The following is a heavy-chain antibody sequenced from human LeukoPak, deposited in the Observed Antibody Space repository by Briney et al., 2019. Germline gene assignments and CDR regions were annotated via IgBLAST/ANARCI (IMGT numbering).Heavy chain of an antibody. J-gene: IGHJ4*02. CDR3: ARVLDDSSGEGAY. D-gene: IGHD3-22*01. CDR1: GGSISSYY. V-gene: IGHV4-59*08. CDR2: IYYSGST. Sequence: PSETLSLTCTVSGGSISSYYWSWIRQPPGKGLEWIGYIYYSGSTNYNPSLKSRVTISVDTSNNQFSLKLSSVTAADTAVYYCARVLDDSSGEGAYWGQGTLVTVSS.